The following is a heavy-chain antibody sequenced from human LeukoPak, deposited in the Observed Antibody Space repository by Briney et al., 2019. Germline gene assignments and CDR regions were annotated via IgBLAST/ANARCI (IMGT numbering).Heavy chain of an antibody. CDR2: TSYDGSKN. CDR1: GFTFSSHA. CDR3: ARDSSGDYAVDY. D-gene: IGHD4-17*01. Sequence: PGGSLRLSCAASGFTFSSHAIHWVRQAPGKGLEWVAFTSYDGSKNYYADSVKGRFTISRDNSRNTLYLQMNSLRAEDTAVYYCARDSSGDYAVDYWGQGTLVSVSS. J-gene: IGHJ4*02. V-gene: IGHV3-30*04.